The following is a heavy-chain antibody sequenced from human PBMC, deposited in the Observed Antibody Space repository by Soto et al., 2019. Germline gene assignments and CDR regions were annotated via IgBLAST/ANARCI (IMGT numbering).Heavy chain of an antibody. V-gene: IGHV3-64D*06. J-gene: IGHJ4*02. CDR1: GFPFSRQT. CDR3: VNDLNTPDWC. CDR2: IGPNGNGA. Sequence: LRLSCSASGFPFSRQTMYWVRQAPGKGLEYVSAIGPNGNGAYYADSVKGRFTISRDNSENKLYLQMSSLRAEDSAPYYCVNDLNTPDWCWGRGTLVTVSS. D-gene: IGHD2-21*01.